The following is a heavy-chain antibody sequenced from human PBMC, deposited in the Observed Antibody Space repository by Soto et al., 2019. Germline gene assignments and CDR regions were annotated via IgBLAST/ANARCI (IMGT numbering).Heavy chain of an antibody. CDR1: GYRFTQYV. J-gene: IGHJ4*02. CDR3: VRDYASDTGVHLDF. CDR2: IGAGDGKT. V-gene: IGHV1-3*01. D-gene: IGHD2-8*02. Sequence: QVQLVQSGAEVKEPGASVKVSCKSSGYRFTQYVIHWVRQAPGQRLEWMGWIGAGDGKTYYSQNFQGRVTITKDTSASTAYMELSSLISEDTAVYYCVRDYASDTGVHLDFWGQGTLVTVSS.